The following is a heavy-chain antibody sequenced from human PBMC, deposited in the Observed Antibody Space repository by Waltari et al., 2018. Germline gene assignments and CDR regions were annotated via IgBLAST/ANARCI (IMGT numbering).Heavy chain of an antibody. J-gene: IGHJ4*02. CDR1: GFTFSSYS. CDR2: ISSSGSYT. V-gene: IGHV3-21*02. D-gene: IGHD7-27*01. Sequence: EVLLVESGGGLVKPGGSLRLSCAASGFTFSSYSMNWVRQAPGKGLEWVSSISSSGSYTHYVDSVKGRFTISRDNAKNSLYLQMNTLRAEDTGVYYCARGGWGFYLDDWGQGTLVTSSS. CDR3: ARGGWGFYLDD.